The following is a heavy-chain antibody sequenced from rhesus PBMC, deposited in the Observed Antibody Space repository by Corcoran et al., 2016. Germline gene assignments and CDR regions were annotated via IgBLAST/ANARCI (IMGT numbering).Heavy chain of an antibody. CDR3: AKDWSSWFNYGLDS. CDR2: MSSDGSSN. V-gene: IGHV3-119*01. Sequence: EVQLVESGGGLVQPGGSLRLSGAASGFTFSSYWMYWVRQAPGKGLEWVSRMSSDGSSNSYADSVKGRFTISRENAKNSLYLQMNSLRAEDTAVYYCAKDWSSWFNYGLDSWGQGVVVTVSS. D-gene: IGHD6-13*01. J-gene: IGHJ6*01. CDR1: GFTFSSYW.